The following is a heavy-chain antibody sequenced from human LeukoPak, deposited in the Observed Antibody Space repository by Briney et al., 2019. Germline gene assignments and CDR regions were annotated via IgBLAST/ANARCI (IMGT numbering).Heavy chain of an antibody. Sequence: GGSLRLSCAASGFTFDDYAMHWVRQAPGKGLEWVSGISWNSGSIGYADSVKGRFTISRDNAENSLYLQMNSLRAEDTAVYYCARDLYDSNAYYWSTFDYWGQGTLVTVSS. CDR1: GFTFDDYA. CDR2: ISWNSGSI. CDR3: ARDLYDSNAYYWSTFDY. J-gene: IGHJ4*02. D-gene: IGHD3-22*01. V-gene: IGHV3-9*01.